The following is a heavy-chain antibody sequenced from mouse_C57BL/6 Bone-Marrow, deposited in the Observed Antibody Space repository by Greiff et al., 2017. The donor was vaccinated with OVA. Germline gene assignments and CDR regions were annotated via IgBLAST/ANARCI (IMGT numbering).Heavy chain of an antibody. Sequence: EVKLQESGPELVKPGDSVKISCKASGYSFTGYFMNWVMQSHGKSLEWIGRINPYNGDTFYNQKFKGKATLTVDKSSSTAHMELRSLTSEDSAVYYCARDPPYYYGSSPGYYAMDYWGQGTSVTVSS. V-gene: IGHV1-20*01. CDR3: ARDPPYYYGSSPGYYAMDY. D-gene: IGHD1-1*01. CDR2: INPYNGDT. CDR1: GYSFTGYF. J-gene: IGHJ4*01.